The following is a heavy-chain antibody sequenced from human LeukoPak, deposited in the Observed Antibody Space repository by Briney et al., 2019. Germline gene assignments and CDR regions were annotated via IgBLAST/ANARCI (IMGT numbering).Heavy chain of an antibody. D-gene: IGHD6-19*01. V-gene: IGHV3-48*03. CDR2: ISSSGSTI. CDR1: GFTFSSYE. J-gene: IGHJ4*03. CDR3: ARDGSGWYDY. Sequence: GGSLRLSCAASGFTFSSYEMNWVRQAPGKGLEWVSYISSSGSTIYSADSVKGRFTISRDNAKNSLYLQMNSLRAEDTAVYYCARDGSGWYDYWGQGTTVAVSS.